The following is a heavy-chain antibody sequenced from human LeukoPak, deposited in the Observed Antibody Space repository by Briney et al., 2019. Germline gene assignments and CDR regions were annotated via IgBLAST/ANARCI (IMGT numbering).Heavy chain of an antibody. J-gene: IGHJ4*02. Sequence: GESLKISCKGSGYSFTSYWIGWVRQMPGKGLEWMGIIYPGDSDTRHSPSFQGQVTISADKSISTAYLQWSSLKASDTAMYYCARRTGPVDTAMVNWGQGTLVTVSS. V-gene: IGHV5-51*01. CDR3: ARRTGPVDTAMVN. D-gene: IGHD5-18*01. CDR1: GYSFTSYW. CDR2: IYPGDSDT.